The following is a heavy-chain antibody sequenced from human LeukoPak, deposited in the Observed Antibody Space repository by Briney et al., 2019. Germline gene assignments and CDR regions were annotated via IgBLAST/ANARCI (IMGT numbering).Heavy chain of an antibody. Sequence: GGSLRLSCAASGFTFSNYWMNWLRQAPGKGLEWVANIKEDGSEYYYVDSVKGRFTISRDNAKNSLYLQMNSLRAEDTAVYYCARDNGDYWGQGTLVTVSS. CDR3: ARDNGDY. CDR1: GFTFSNYW. V-gene: IGHV3-7*01. J-gene: IGHJ4*02. CDR2: IKEDGSEY.